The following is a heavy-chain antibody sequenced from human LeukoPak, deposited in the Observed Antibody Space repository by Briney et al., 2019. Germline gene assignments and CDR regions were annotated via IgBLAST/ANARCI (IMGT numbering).Heavy chain of an antibody. D-gene: IGHD4-17*01. Sequence: ASVKVSCKASGYTFTSYAMHWVRQAPGQRLEWMGWINAGNGNTKYSQKFQGRVTITRDTSASTAYMELSSLRSEDTAVYYCARGDDYVDWFGPWGQGTLVTVSS. V-gene: IGHV1-3*01. J-gene: IGHJ5*02. CDR3: ARGDDYVDWFGP. CDR2: INAGNGNT. CDR1: GYTFTSYA.